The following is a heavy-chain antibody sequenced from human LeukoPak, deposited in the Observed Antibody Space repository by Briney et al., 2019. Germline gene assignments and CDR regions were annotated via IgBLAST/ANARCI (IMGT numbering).Heavy chain of an antibody. J-gene: IGHJ6*02. CDR3: AREGTTRHNYYGMDV. CDR1: GGSVSSGTYY. CDR2: IYYSGNT. V-gene: IGHV4-61*01. Sequence: TSETLSLTCTVSGGSVSSGTYYWSWIRQPPGKGLEWIGYIYYSGNTDYNPSLKSRVTISVDMSKNQFSLKLSSVTAADTAVYYCAREGTTRHNYYGMDVWGQGTTVTVSS. D-gene: IGHD1-1*01.